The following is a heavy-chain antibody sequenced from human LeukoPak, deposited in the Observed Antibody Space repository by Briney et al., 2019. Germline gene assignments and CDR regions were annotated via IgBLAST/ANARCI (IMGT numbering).Heavy chain of an antibody. CDR1: GYTFTGYY. D-gene: IGHD3-22*01. V-gene: IGHV1-2*02. CDR2: INPNSGGT. CDR3: ARASRYYYDSSGPPTHYYYYGMDV. Sequence: ASVKVSCKASGYTFTGYYMHWVRQAPGQGLEWMGWINPNSGGTSYAQKFQGRITMTRDASISTAYMELSRLRSDDTAVYYCARASRYYYDSSGPPTHYYYYGMDVWGQGTTVTVSS. J-gene: IGHJ6*02.